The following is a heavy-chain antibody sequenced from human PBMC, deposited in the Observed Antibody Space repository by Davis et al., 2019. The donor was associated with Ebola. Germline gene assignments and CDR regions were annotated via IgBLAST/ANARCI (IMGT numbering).Heavy chain of an antibody. D-gene: IGHD4-17*01. V-gene: IGHV3-74*01. CDR2: IQTDGSST. J-gene: IGHJ4*02. CDR1: GFTFSTYW. CDR3: TRDYGDYVNDD. Sequence: HTGGSLRLSCAASGFTFSTYWMNWLRQVPGKGLVWVSRIQTDGSSTSYADSVKGRFTISRDNAKNTLYLQMNSLRVEDTAVYYCTRDYGDYVNDDWGQGTLVTVSS.